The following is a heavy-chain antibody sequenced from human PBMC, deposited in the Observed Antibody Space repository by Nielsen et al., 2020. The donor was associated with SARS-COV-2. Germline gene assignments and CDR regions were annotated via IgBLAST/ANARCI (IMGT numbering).Heavy chain of an antibody. V-gene: IGHV4-34*01. Sequence: SETLSLTCAVSGGSISSGGYYWSWIRQPPGKGLEWIGEINHSGSTNYNPSLKSRVTISVDTSKNQFSLKLSSVTAADTAVYYCARGSRIAAAGDTYYYYGMDVWGQGTTVTVSS. D-gene: IGHD6-13*01. J-gene: IGHJ6*02. CDR3: ARGSRIAAAGDTYYYYGMDV. CDR2: INHSGST. CDR1: GGSISSGGYY.